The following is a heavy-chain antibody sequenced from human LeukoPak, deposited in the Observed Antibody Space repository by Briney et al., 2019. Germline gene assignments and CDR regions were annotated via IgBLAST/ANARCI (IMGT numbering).Heavy chain of an antibody. J-gene: IGHJ5*02. V-gene: IGHV3-30-3*01. Sequence: GRSLRLSCAASGFTFSSYAMHWVRQAPGKGLEWVAVISYDGSNKYYADSVKGRFTISRDNAKNSLYLQMNSLRAEDTAVYYCAKVPGNSYGYVDWFDPWGQGTLVTVSS. CDR2: ISYDGSNK. D-gene: IGHD5-18*01. CDR1: GFTFSSYA. CDR3: AKVPGNSYGYVDWFDP.